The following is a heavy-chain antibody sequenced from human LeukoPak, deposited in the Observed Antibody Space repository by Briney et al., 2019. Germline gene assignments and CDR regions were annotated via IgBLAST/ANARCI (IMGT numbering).Heavy chain of an antibody. CDR1: GGSISSYF. V-gene: IGHV4-4*07. CDR3: ARAGTSGGLCDY. Sequence: SETLSLTCTVSGGSISSYFWSWIRQPAGKGLEWIGRIYTSGSTKYNPSLQSRVTMSLDTSNNQLSLKLGSVTAADTAVYYCARAGTSGGLCDYWGQGTLVTVSS. CDR2: IYTSGST. D-gene: IGHD1-14*01. J-gene: IGHJ4*02.